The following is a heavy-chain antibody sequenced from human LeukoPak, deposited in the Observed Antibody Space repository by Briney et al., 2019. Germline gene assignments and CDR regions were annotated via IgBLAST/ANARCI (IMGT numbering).Heavy chain of an antibody. CDR3: AGDYGSGGYRFDY. CDR1: GGSISSYS. J-gene: IGHJ4*02. D-gene: IGHD3-10*01. CDR2: IYYSGSP. V-gene: IGHV4-59*12. Sequence: KPSETLSLTCTVSGGSISSYSWSWVRQPPERGLEWIGYIYYSGSPTYNPSLKSRLTISLDTSKSQFSLKLSSVTAADTAVYYCAGDYGSGGYRFDYWGQGTPVTVSS.